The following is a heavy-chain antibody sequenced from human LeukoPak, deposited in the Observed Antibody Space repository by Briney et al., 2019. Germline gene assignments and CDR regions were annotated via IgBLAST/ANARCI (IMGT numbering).Heavy chain of an antibody. CDR1: GYRFTSYW. J-gene: IGHJ4*02. CDR3: ARQPGYSSSWYEY. Sequence: GESLKIFCKGSGYRFTSYWIGWVRQMPGKGLEGMGIIYPGDSDTRYSPSFQGQVTISADKSISTAYLQWSSLKASDTAMYYCARQPGYSSSWYEYWGQGTLVTVSS. CDR2: IYPGDSDT. V-gene: IGHV5-51*01. D-gene: IGHD6-13*01.